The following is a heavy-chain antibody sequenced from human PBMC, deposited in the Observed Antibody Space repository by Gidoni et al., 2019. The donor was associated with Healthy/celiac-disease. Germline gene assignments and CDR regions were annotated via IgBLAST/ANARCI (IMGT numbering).Heavy chain of an antibody. D-gene: IGHD2-15*01. V-gene: IGHV1-18*01. CDR2: ISAYNGNT. Sequence: QVQLVQSGAEVAKPGASVKVSCKASGYTFTSYGISWVRQAPGQGLEWMGWISAYNGNTNYAQKLQGRVTMTTDTSTSTAYMELRSLRSDDTAVYYCARDRRSGYCSGGSCYVVGDFSWFDPWGQGTLVTVSS. J-gene: IGHJ5*02. CDR1: GYTFTSYG. CDR3: ARDRRSGYCSGGSCYVVGDFSWFDP.